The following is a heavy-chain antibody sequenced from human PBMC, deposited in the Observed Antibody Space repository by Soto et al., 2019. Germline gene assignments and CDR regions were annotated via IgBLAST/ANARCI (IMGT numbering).Heavy chain of an antibody. V-gene: IGHV3-9*01. Sequence: EVQLVESGGGLVKPGRSLRLSCAASGFTFDDYAMHWARQAPGEGLEWVSGISWNSGSIGYADSVKGRFTISRDNTMNSVKVKMNRLRAEDTALYYCAKGSGSGWFDNWFDPWGQGTLVTVSS. CDR3: AKGSGSGWFDNWFDP. D-gene: IGHD6-19*01. CDR1: GFTFDDYA. J-gene: IGHJ5*02. CDR2: ISWNSGSI.